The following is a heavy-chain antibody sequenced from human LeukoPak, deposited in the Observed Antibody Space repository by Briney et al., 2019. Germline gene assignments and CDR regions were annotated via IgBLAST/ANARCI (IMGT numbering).Heavy chain of an antibody. Sequence: GGSLRLSCAASGFTFSGYAMSWVRQAPGKGLEWVSAISGSGGSTYYADSVKGRFTISRDNSKNTLYLQMNSLRAEDTAVYYCAKDEGNYVWGSYRPYYFDYWGQGTLVTVSS. V-gene: IGHV3-23*01. CDR1: GFTFSGYA. CDR3: AKDEGNYVWGSYRPYYFDY. D-gene: IGHD3-16*02. J-gene: IGHJ4*02. CDR2: ISGSGGST.